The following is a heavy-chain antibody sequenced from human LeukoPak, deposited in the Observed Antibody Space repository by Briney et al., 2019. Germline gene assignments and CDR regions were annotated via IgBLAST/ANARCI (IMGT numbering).Heavy chain of an antibody. D-gene: IGHD2-15*01. V-gene: IGHV1-69*13. J-gene: IGHJ4*02. CDR1: GGTFSSYA. Sequence: RASVKVSCKASGGTFSSYAISWVRQAPGQGLEWMGGIIPIFGTANYAQKFQGRVTITADESTSTAYMELSSLRSEDTAVYYCASKGYCSGGSCYPFDYWGQGTLDTVSS. CDR3: ASKGYCSGGSCYPFDY. CDR2: IIPIFGTA.